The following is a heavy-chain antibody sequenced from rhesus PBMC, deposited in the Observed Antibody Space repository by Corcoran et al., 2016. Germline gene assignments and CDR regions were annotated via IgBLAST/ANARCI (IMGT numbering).Heavy chain of an antibody. CDR2: IYGRGSST. CDR3: ARGSRGGWYFDL. J-gene: IGHJ2*01. V-gene: IGHV4S11*01. CDR1: GGSISSNY. Sequence: QVQLQESGPGLVKPLETLSLTCAVSGGSISSNYWSWIRQPPGEGLEWIGNIYGRGSSTNYNPVLKSRVTLSVDTSKNQFSLKLSSVTAADTAVYYCARGSRGGWYFDLWGPGTPITISS. D-gene: IGHD5-42*01.